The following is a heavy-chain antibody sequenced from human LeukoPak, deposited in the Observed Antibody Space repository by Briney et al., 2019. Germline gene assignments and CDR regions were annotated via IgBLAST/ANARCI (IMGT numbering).Heavy chain of an antibody. D-gene: IGHD6-19*01. CDR1: GFIFSSYA. Sequence: GGSLRLSCAASGFIFSSYAMNWVRQAPGKGLEWVSAITGSGGRTYYADSVKGRFTISRDNVKNSLYLQMNSLRAEDTAVYYCARDSSGWYHWFDPWGQGTLVTVSS. CDR3: ARDSSGWYHWFDP. J-gene: IGHJ5*02. V-gene: IGHV3-23*01. CDR2: ITGSGGRT.